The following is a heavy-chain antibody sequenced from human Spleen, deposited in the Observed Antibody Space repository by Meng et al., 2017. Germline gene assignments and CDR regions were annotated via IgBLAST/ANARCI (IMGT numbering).Heavy chain of an antibody. D-gene: IGHD4-11*01. J-gene: IGHJ4*02. CDR1: GGSFSDYY. V-gene: IGHV4-34*01. CDR2: INHSGST. CDR3: ARGPTTMAHDFDY. Sequence: QGQLQRWGAGLLKPSETPSLTCVVSGGSFSDYYWSWIRQPPGKGLEWIGEINHSGSTNYNPSLESRATISVDTSQNNLSLKLSSVTAADSAVYYCARGPTTMAHDFDYWGQGTLVTVSS.